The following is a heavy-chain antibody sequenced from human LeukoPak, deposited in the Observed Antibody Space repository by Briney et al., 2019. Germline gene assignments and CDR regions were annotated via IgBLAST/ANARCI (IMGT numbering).Heavy chain of an antibody. V-gene: IGHV1-69*05. J-gene: IGHJ6*03. CDR1: GGTFSGYA. CDR2: IIPISDTT. Sequence: VASVKVSCKASGGTFSGYAINWVRQAPGQGLEWMGGIIPISDTTDYAQNFQGRATLTTDELTNTAYMELSSLRSEDTAIYYCARQQIPNMVRGIFYYYYYMDIWGRGTTVTVSS. D-gene: IGHD3-10*01. CDR3: ARQQIPNMVRGIFYYYYYMDI.